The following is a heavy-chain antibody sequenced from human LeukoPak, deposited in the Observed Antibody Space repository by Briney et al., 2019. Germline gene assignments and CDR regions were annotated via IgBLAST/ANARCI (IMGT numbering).Heavy chain of an antibody. D-gene: IGHD4/OR15-4a*01. CDR2: IYYSGST. J-gene: IGHJ3*02. V-gene: IGHV4-59*01. Sequence: SETLPLTCTVSGGSISSYYWSWIRQPPGKGLEWIGYIYYSGSTNYNPSLKSRVTISVDTSKNQFSLKLSSVTAADTAVYYCARGLTDDAFDIWGQGTMVTVSS. CDR1: GGSISSYY. CDR3: ARGLTDDAFDI.